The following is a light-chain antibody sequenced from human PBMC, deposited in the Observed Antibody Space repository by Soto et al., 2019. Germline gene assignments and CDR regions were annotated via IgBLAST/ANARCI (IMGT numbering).Light chain of an antibody. CDR1: QGISNY. V-gene: IGKV1-27*01. CDR2: AAS. Sequence: DIQMTQSPSSLSASVGDRVTITCRASQGISNYLAWYQQKPGKVPKLLIYAASTLQSGVPSRFSGSGSGTDFTLTISSLHPEDVATYYCLLGFTFGPGTKVDIK. J-gene: IGKJ3*01. CDR3: LLGFT.